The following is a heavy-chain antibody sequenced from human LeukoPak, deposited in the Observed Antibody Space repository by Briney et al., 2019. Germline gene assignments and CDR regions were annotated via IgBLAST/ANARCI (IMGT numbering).Heavy chain of an antibody. CDR2: IRYDGSNK. J-gene: IGHJ4*02. V-gene: IGHV3-30*02. CDR3: AKAELLGVDY. D-gene: IGHD3-10*01. CDR1: GFTFSSNP. Sequence: GGSLRLSCAASGFTFSSNPMHWVRQAPGKGLEWVAFIRYDGSNKYYADSVKGRFTISRDNSKNTLYLQMNSLRAEDTAVYYCAKAELLGVDYWGQGTLVTVSS.